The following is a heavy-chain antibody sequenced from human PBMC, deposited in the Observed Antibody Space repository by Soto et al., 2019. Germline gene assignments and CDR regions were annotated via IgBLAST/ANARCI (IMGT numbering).Heavy chain of an antibody. CDR3: AKDVQRWFGESGMDV. CDR2: ISYDGSNK. Sequence: GGSLRLSCAVSGFTFRSSPMHWVRQAPGKGLEWVAVISYDGSNKYYADSVKGRFTISRDNSKNTLYLQMNSLRAEDTAVYYCAKDVQRWFGESGMDVWGQGTTVTVSS. V-gene: IGHV3-30*18. D-gene: IGHD3-10*01. CDR1: GFTFRSSP. J-gene: IGHJ6*02.